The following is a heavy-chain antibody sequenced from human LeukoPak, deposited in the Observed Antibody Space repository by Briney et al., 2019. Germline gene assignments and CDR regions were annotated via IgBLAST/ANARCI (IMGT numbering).Heavy chain of an antibody. CDR2: INPYSGGT. CDR3: ARAAVIPASELIGVFFDY. J-gene: IGHJ4*02. V-gene: IGHV1-2*04. D-gene: IGHD7-27*01. CDR1: GYTFTGYY. Sequence: ASEKVSCKASGYTFTGYYLHWVRQAPGQGLEWMGWINPYSGGTKYAQKFQGWVTMTRDTSINTAYMDLSRLRSNDTAVYYCARAAVIPASELIGVFFDYWGQGTLVTVSS.